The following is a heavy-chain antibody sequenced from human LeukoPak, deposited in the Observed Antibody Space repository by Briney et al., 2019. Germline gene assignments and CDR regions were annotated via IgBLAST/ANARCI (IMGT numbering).Heavy chain of an antibody. Sequence: SETLSLTCTVSGGSISSYYWSWARQPAGKGLEWIGRIYSSGSTNYNPSLKSRVTMSVDTSKNQFSLKLNSVTAADTAIYYCARVLYDSSGYSHFDYWGQGTLVTVSS. V-gene: IGHV4-4*07. J-gene: IGHJ4*02. CDR3: ARVLYDSSGYSHFDY. D-gene: IGHD3-22*01. CDR1: GGSISSYY. CDR2: IYSSGST.